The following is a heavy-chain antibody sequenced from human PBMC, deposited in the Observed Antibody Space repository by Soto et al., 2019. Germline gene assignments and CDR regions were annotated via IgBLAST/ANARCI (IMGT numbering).Heavy chain of an antibody. V-gene: IGHV3-23*01. CDR1: GFTFSSYA. CDR3: AKSVEGYSYGALAEHLQH. D-gene: IGHD5-18*01. Sequence: GVSLRLSCAASGFTFSSYAMSWVRQARGKGLEWVSAISGSGGGTYYADSVKGRFTISRDNSKNTLYLQMNSLRAEDTAVYYCAKSVEGYSYGALAEHLQHWGQGTMV. CDR2: ISGSGGGT. J-gene: IGHJ1*01.